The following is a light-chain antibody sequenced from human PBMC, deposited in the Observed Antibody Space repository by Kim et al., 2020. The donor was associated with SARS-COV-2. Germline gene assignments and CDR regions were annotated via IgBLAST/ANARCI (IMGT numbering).Light chain of an antibody. CDR1: QDISRY. Sequence: DIQMTQSPSSLSASVGDRVTITCRASQDISRYLNWYQQKPGKAPKLLFYTASSLQSGVPSRFTGSGSETDFTLTISSLQPEDFATYYCQQTYSASRTFGQGTKVDIK. CDR2: TAS. CDR3: QQTYSASRT. V-gene: IGKV1-39*01. J-gene: IGKJ1*01.